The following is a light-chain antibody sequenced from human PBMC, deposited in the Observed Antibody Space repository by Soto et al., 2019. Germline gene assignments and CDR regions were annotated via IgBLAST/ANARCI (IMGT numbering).Light chain of an antibody. CDR1: QDISTF. Sequence: IQLTQSPSSLSASVGDRVTITCRASQDISTFLAWYQQKPGKAPKLLIYEASTLQSGVPSRFSGSGSGTEFTLTISGLLPEDFAAYHCQQLYTLPFTFGQGTRLEI. J-gene: IGKJ5*01. CDR3: QQLYTLPFT. V-gene: IGKV1-9*01. CDR2: EAS.